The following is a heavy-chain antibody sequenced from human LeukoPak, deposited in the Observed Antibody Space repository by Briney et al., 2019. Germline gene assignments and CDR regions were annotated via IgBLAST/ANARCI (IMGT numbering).Heavy chain of an antibody. D-gene: IGHD4-17*01. J-gene: IGHJ5*02. CDR3: ARVQTVGPRWFDP. V-gene: IGHV1-8*01. CDR2: MNPNSGNT. CDR1: GYTFTSYD. Sequence: ASVKVSCKASGYTFTSYDTNWVRQATGQGLEWMGWMNPNSGNTGYAQKFQGRVTMTRNTSISTAYMELSSLRSEDTAVYYRARVQTVGPRWFDPWGQGTLVTVSS.